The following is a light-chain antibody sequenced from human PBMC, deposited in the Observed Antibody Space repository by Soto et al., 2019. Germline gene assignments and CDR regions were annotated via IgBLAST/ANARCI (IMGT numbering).Light chain of an antibody. V-gene: IGKV1-5*01. CDR2: DAS. CDR1: QSISSW. Sequence: DIQMTQSPSTLSASVGDRVTITCRASQSISSWLAWYQQKPGKAHKLLIYDASSLESGVPSRFIGSGSGTEFTLTISRLQPDDFATYYCQQYNGYPVTFGQGTKLEIK. J-gene: IGKJ2*01. CDR3: QQYNGYPVT.